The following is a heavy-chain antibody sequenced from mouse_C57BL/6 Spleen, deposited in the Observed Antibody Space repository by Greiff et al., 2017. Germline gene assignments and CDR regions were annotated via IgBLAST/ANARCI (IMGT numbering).Heavy chain of an antibody. CDR3: ARSYGSSLYFDV. D-gene: IGHD1-1*01. V-gene: IGHV1-26*01. J-gene: IGHJ1*03. CDR2: INPNNGGT. Sequence: EVQLQQSGPELVKPGASVKISCKASGYTFTDYYMNWVKQSHGKSLEWIGDINPNNGGTSYNQKFKGKATLTVDKSSSTAYMELRSLTSEDSAVYYCARSYGSSLYFDVWGTGTTVTVSS. CDR1: GYTFTDYY.